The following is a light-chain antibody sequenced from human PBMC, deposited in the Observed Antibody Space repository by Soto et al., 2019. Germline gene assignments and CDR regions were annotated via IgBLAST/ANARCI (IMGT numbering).Light chain of an antibody. V-gene: IGKV1-27*01. CDR1: QGISNY. J-gene: IGKJ1*01. CDR2: AAS. CDR3: QKYNSAPRT. Sequence: DIQMTQSPSSLSASVGDRVTITCRASQGISNYLAWYQQKPGKVPKLLIYAASTLQSGVPSRFGGSGSGTDFPLTISSLQPEDVATYYCQKYNSAPRTFGQGTKVEIK.